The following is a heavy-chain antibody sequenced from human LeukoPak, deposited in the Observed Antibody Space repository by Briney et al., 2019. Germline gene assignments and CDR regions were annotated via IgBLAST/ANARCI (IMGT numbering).Heavy chain of an antibody. CDR1: GYTFTSYG. Sequence: ASVKVSCKASGYTFTSYGISCVRQAPGQGLEWMGWISAYNGNTNYAQKLQGRVTMTTDTSTSTAYMELRSLRSDDTAVYYCARADGIVGAKDFDYWGQGTLVTVSS. J-gene: IGHJ4*02. CDR2: ISAYNGNT. V-gene: IGHV1-18*01. CDR3: ARADGIVGAKDFDY. D-gene: IGHD1-26*01.